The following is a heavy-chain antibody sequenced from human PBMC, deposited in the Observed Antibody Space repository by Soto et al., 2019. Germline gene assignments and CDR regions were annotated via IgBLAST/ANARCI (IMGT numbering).Heavy chain of an antibody. V-gene: IGHV4-34*01. CDR2: INHSGST. CDR3: AGGIEYYDFWSGSYYYYGMDV. CDR1: GGSFSGYY. D-gene: IGHD3-3*01. J-gene: IGHJ6*02. Sequence: KPSETLSLTCAVYGGSFSGYYWSWIRQPPGKGLEWIGEINHSGSTNYNPSLKSRVTISVDTSKNQFSLKLSSVTAADTAVYYCAGGIEYYDFWSGSYYYYGMDVWGQGTTVTVSS.